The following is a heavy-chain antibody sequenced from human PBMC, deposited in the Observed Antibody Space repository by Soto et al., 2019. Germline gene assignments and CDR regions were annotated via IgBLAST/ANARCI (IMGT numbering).Heavy chain of an antibody. V-gene: IGHV3-30*18. Sequence: VQLVESGGGVVQPGRSLRLSCAASGFTFSDYAMHWVRQAPGKGLEWVAVVSHDGRNTHYADSVKGRFTISRDSSKNPVTLEMTSLRAEDTAVYYCAKGGRQWLVTSDFNYWGKGALVTVSS. CDR2: VSHDGRNT. D-gene: IGHD6-19*01. CDR1: GFTFSDYA. CDR3: AKGGRQWLVTSDFNY. J-gene: IGHJ4*02.